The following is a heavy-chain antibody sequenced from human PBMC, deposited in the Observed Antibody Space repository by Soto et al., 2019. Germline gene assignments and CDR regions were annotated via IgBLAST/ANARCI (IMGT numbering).Heavy chain of an antibody. V-gene: IGHV5-51*01. CDR1: GYRFTSYW. CDR3: ARRIPRAPPDAFDI. CDR2: IYPGDSDT. Sequence: PGESLKLSCKGSGYRFTSYWIGWVRQMPGKGLEWMGIIYPGDSDTNYSPSFQGHVTISADKSISTAYLQWSSLKASDTAMYYCARRIPRAPPDAFDIWGQGTMVTVSS. J-gene: IGHJ3*02. D-gene: IGHD2-2*02.